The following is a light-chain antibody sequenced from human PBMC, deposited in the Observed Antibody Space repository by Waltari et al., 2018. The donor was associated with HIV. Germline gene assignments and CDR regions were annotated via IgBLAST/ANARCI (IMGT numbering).Light chain of an antibody. CDR2: DVS. Sequence: SALTQPASVSGSPGQSITIPCTGTSSDIGTYNYVSWYQQHPGKAPKLMIYDVSNRPSGVSNRFSGSKSGNTASLTISGLQAEDEADYYCSSYTSSSTPVVFGGGTKLTVL. J-gene: IGLJ2*01. CDR3: SSYTSSSTPVV. V-gene: IGLV2-14*01. CDR1: SSDIGTYNY.